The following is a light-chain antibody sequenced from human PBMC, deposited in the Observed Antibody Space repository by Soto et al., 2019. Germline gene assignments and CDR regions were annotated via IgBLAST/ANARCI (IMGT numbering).Light chain of an antibody. CDR1: QSVSVNS. V-gene: IGKV3-20*01. CDR2: AAS. J-gene: IGKJ3*01. CDR3: QQYGRSPFT. Sequence: IVLTQSPRTMSLSPGARANLSFRASQSVSVNSLAWYQQKGGQAPRLLIYAASTRATGVPDRFSGTGSGTDFTLTISRLEPEDFAVYYCQQYGRSPFTFGPGTKVDIK.